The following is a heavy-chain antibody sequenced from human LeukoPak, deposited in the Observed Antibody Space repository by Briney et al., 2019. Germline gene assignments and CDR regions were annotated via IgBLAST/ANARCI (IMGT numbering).Heavy chain of an antibody. D-gene: IGHD1-26*01. CDR3: ARSGNYYRDYFDY. CDR1: GGTFSIYA. J-gene: IGHJ4*02. CDR2: IIPIFGTA. V-gene: IGHV1-69*01. Sequence: GSSVTVSCTASGGTFSIYAISWVRQAPGQGLEWMGGIIPIFGTANYAQKFQGRVTITADESTSTAYMELSSLRSEDTAVYYCARSGNYYRDYFDYWGQGTLVTVSS.